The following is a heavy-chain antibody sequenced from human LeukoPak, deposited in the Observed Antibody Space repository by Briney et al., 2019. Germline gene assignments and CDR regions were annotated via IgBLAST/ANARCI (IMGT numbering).Heavy chain of an antibody. CDR1: GGSVSSGSYY. CDR3: ARGSDYYGMDV. Sequence: SETLSLTCTVSGGSVSSGSYYWSWIRQPPGKGLEWIGYIYYSGSTYYNPSLKSRVTISVDRSKNQFSLKLSSVTAADTAVYYCARGSDYYGMDVWGQGTTVTVSS. CDR2: IYYSGST. V-gene: IGHV4-61*01. J-gene: IGHJ6*02.